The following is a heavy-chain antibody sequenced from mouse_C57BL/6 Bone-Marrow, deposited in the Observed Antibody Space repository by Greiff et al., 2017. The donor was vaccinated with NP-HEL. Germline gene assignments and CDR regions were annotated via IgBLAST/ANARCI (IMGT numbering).Heavy chain of an antibody. CDR2: IDPENGDT. J-gene: IGHJ2*01. CDR1: GFNIKDDY. D-gene: IGHD1-1*01. CDR3: TTSITTVVAR. V-gene: IGHV14-4*01. Sequence: VQLQQSGAELVRPGASVKLSCTASGFNIKDDYMHWVKQRPEQGLEWIGWIDPENGDTEYASKFQGKATITAATSSNTAYLQLSSLTSEDTAVYYCTTSITTVVARWGQGTTLTVSS.